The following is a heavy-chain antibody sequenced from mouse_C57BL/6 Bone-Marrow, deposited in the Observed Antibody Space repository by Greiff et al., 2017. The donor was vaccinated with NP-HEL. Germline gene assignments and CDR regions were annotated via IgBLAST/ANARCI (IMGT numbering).Heavy chain of an antibody. CDR2: IDPESGDT. V-gene: IGHV14-4*01. CDR1: GFTFNDDY. Sequence: EVQLQQSGAELVRPGASVKLSCTASGFTFNDDYMHWVKQRPGQGLEWIGWIDPESGDTEYDSKFQGKATITADTSSNTAYLQLSSLTSEDTAVYYCTTHLRAYYAMDYWGQGTSVTVSS. J-gene: IGHJ4*01. CDR3: TTHLRAYYAMDY. D-gene: IGHD2-12*01.